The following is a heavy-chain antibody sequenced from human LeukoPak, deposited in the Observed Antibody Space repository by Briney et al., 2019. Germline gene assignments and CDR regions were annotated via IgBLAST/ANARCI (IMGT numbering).Heavy chain of an antibody. V-gene: IGHV4-61*02. CDR1: GGSISSGNYY. CDR2: IYTSGST. J-gene: IGHJ6*04. Sequence: PSETLSLTCTVSGGSISSGNYYWSWIRQPAGKGLEWIGRIYTSGSTNYNPSLKSRVTISVDTSKNQFSLKLSSVTAADTAVYYCARDRITIFGVVTPYRYLDVWGKGTTVTVSS. CDR3: ARDRITIFGVVTPYRYLDV. D-gene: IGHD3-3*01.